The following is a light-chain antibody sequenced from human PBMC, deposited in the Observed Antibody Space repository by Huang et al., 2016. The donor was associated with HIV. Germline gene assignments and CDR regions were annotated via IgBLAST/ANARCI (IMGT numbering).Light chain of an antibody. V-gene: IGKV4-1*01. CDR1: QSVLYSSNNKNY. Sequence: DIVMTQSPDSLAVSLGERATINCKSSQSVLYSSNNKNYLAGYQQKPVQAPKLLIYWASTRESGVPDRFSGSGSGTYFTLTISSLQAEDVAVYYCQQYYNFSPTFDQGTKVEIK. CDR2: WAS. J-gene: IGKJ1*01. CDR3: QQYYNFSPT.